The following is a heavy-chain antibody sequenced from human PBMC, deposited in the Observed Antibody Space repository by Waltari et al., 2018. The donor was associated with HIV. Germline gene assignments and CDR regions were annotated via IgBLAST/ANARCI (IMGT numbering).Heavy chain of an antibody. V-gene: IGHV4-30-2*01. Sequence: QLQLQESGSGLVKPSQTLSLTCAVSGGSIRSGGYSWTWIRQPPGKGLEWIGYISQSGTTAYRPSRQSRVTISQDRAKNQFSLNLRSGTAADTAVYYCARDRLSVTTRGGYYYGLDVWGQGTTVTVSS. CDR1: GGSIRSGGYS. J-gene: IGHJ6*02. CDR3: ARDRLSVTTRGGYYYGLDV. D-gene: IGHD4-17*01. CDR2: ISQSGTT.